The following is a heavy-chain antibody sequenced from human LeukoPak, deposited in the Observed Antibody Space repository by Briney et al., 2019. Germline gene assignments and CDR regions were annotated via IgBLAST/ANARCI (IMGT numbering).Heavy chain of an antibody. D-gene: IGHD3-9*01. CDR3: ARGWEYFDWLLTNVHYYMDV. V-gene: IGHV4-39*07. CDR1: GGSISSSSYY. CDR2: IYYSGST. Sequence: SETLSLTCTVSGGSISSSSYYWGWIRQPPGKGLEWIGSIYYSGSTYYNPSLKSRVTIPVDTSKNQFSLKLSSVTAADTAVYYCARGWEYFDWLLTNVHYYMDVWGKGTTVTVSS. J-gene: IGHJ6*03.